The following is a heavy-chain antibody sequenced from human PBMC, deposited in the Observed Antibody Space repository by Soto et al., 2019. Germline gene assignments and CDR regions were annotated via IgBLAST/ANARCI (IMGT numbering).Heavy chain of an antibody. D-gene: IGHD7-27*01. Sequence: PSETLSLTCTVSGDSMSTYYWNWIRQSAEKGLGWIGRISATGTTTYIPSLKSRITLSVDTSKNEFSLNLKFVTAADTAVYFCATDQSGAADFWGQGTMVTVSS. CDR2: ISATGTT. J-gene: IGHJ3*01. CDR1: GDSMSTYY. CDR3: ATDQSGAADF. V-gene: IGHV4-4*07.